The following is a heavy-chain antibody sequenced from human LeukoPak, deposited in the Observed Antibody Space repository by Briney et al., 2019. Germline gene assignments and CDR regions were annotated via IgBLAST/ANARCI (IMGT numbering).Heavy chain of an antibody. CDR1: GFTFSDYY. CDR2: ISSSGYTI. V-gene: IGHV3-11*04. D-gene: IGHD5-18*01. Sequence: GSLRLSCAASGFTFSDYYMNWIRQAPGKGLGGISYISSSGYTIYYADSVKGRFTISRDNADNSLYLQMNSLRVEDTAMYYCARDRTLDSDGYPKFAYWGQGTLVTVSS. J-gene: IGHJ4*02. CDR3: ARDRTLDSDGYPKFAY.